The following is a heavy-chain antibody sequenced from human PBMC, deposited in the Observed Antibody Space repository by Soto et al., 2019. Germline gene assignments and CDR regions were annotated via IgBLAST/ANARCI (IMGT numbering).Heavy chain of an antibody. Sequence: QVQLVQSGAEVKKPGASVKVSCKASGYTFTGYYMHWVRQAPGQGLEWMGWINPNSGGTNYAQKFQGWVTMTRDTSISTAYMELSRLRSDDTAVYNCARVRSHSSSWYWYFDYWGQGTLVTVSS. V-gene: IGHV1-2*04. J-gene: IGHJ4*02. CDR1: GYTFTGYY. CDR2: INPNSGGT. D-gene: IGHD6-13*01. CDR3: ARVRSHSSSWYWYFDY.